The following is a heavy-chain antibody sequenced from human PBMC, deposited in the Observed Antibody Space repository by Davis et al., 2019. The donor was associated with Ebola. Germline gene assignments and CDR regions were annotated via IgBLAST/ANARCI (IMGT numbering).Heavy chain of an antibody. Sequence: ASVKVSCKASGYTFTSYAMHWVRQAPGQRLEWMGWINAGNGNTKYSQKFQGRVTITRDTSASTAYMELSSLRSEDTAVYYCARVGYDWNDPDYYYGMDVWGQGTTVTVSS. D-gene: IGHD1-1*01. J-gene: IGHJ6*02. CDR2: INAGNGNT. CDR1: GYTFTSYA. V-gene: IGHV1-3*01. CDR3: ARVGYDWNDPDYYYGMDV.